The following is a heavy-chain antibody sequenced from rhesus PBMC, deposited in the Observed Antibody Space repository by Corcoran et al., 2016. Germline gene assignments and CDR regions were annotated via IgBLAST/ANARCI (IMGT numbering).Heavy chain of an antibody. CDR1: GGSISSGYD. Sequence: AVSGGSISSGYDWSWIRQSPGKGLEWIGYIHDSSGSTNYNPSLKSRITISKDTSKNQFSQKLSSMTTTDTAVYYCARTLAAGDAFDFWGQGLRVTVSS. V-gene: IGHV4S7*01. CDR2: IHDSSGST. CDR3: ARTLAAGDAFDF. D-gene: IGHD6-25*01. J-gene: IGHJ3*01.